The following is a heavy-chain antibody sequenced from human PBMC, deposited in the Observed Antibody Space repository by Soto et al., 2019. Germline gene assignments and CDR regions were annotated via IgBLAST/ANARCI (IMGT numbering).Heavy chain of an antibody. D-gene: IGHD1-20*01. J-gene: IGHJ4*02. CDR3: AKPPDYNWNDY. CDR1: GFTFSSYA. CDR2: VSGSGGST. V-gene: IGHV3-23*01. Sequence: EVQLLESGGGLVQPGGSLRLSCAASGFTFSSYAMSWVRQAPGKGLEWISAVSGSGGSTYYAESVKGRFTISRDNSKDQLYLQLNHLRAEDTAVYYCAKPPDYNWNDYWGQGTLVTVSS.